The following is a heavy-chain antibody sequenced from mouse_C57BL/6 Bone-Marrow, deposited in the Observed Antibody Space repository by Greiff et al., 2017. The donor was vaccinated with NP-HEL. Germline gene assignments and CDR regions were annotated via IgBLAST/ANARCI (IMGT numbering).Heavy chain of an antibody. CDR1: GYTFTSYW. V-gene: IGHV1-74*01. D-gene: IGHD1-1*01. CDR2: IHPSDSDT. J-gene: IGHJ2*01. Sequence: QVQLQQPGAELVKPGASVKVSCKASGYTFTSYWMHWVKQRPGQGLEWIGRIHPSDSDTNYNQKFKGKATLTVDKSSSTAYMQLGSLTSEDSAVYYCAIWGTTVVRGYWGQGTTLTVSS. CDR3: AIWGTTVVRGY.